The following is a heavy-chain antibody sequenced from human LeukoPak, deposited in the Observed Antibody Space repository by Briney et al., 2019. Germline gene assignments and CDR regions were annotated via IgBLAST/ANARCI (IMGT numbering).Heavy chain of an antibody. D-gene: IGHD4-11*01. CDR3: AKEVLSDYSSYDYFDC. CDR1: GFTFSSYA. Sequence: HPGGSLRLSCAASGFTFSSYAMGWVRQAPGKGLEWVSCISASVGNTYYADSVKGRFTVSRDNSKNTVYLQMNSLRADDTAVYYCAKEVLSDYSSYDYFDCWGRGTLVTVSS. V-gene: IGHV3-23*01. J-gene: IGHJ4*02. CDR2: ISASVGNT.